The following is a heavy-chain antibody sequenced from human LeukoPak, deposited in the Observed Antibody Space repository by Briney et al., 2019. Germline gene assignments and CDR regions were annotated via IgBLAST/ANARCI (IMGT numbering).Heavy chain of an antibody. CDR1: GYTFTAYY. CDR3: ARWELSGEGRYFDY. V-gene: IGHV1-2*04. D-gene: IGHD1-26*01. Sequence: ASVKVSCKASGYTFTAYYLHWVRQAPGQGLEWMEWINSNTGDTGYAQKFQDWVTMTRDTSISTLYMELKRLKSDDTAVYYCARWELSGEGRYFDYWGQGTLVTVSS. J-gene: IGHJ4*02. CDR2: INSNTGDT.